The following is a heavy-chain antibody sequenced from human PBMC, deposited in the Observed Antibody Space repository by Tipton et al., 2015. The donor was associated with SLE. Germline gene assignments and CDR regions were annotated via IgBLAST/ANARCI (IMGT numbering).Heavy chain of an antibody. CDR1: GGSFSGYY. J-gene: IGHJ4*02. V-gene: IGHV4-34*01. Sequence: TLSLTCAVYGGSFSGYYWSWIRQPPGKGLEWIGEINHSGSTNYNPSLKRRVTISVDTSKNQFSLKLSSVTAADTAVYYCARDLAARGGHYFDYWGQGTLVTVSS. CDR2: INHSGST. D-gene: IGHD6-6*01. CDR3: ARDLAARGGHYFDY.